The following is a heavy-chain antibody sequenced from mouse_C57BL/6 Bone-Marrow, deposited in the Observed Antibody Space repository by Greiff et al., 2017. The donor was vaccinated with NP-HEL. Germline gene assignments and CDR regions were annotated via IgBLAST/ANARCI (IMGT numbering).Heavy chain of an antibody. CDR2: ISSGGSYT. CDR1: GFTFSSYG. J-gene: IGHJ2*01. V-gene: IGHV5-6*01. Sequence: EVQLVESGGDLVKPGGSLKLSCAASGFTFSSYGMSWVRQTPDQRLEWVATISSGGSYTYYPDSVKGRFTISRDNAKNTLYLPMSSLKSEDTAMYDCAINYYGAYWGQGTTLTVSS. CDR3: AINYYGAY.